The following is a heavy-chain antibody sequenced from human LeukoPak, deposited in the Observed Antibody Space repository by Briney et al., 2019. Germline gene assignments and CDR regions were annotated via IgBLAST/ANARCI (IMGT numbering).Heavy chain of an antibody. Sequence: ASVKVSCKASGYTFTAYYIHWVREAPGQGREWMGWINPNGGGTNYAQEFQGRVTMTRDTSISTAYMELSRLRSDDTALYYCAGGITGGDFWGQGTLVTVSS. CDR2: INPNGGGT. D-gene: IGHD1-14*01. V-gene: IGHV1-2*02. J-gene: IGHJ4*02. CDR1: GYTFTAYY. CDR3: AGGITGGDF.